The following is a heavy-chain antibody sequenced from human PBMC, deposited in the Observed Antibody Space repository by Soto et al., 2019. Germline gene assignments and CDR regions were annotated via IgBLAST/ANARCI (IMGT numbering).Heavy chain of an antibody. J-gene: IGHJ3*02. CDR2: IYYSGNT. D-gene: IGHD4-17*01. CDR3: ARGAADYGDAFDI. CDR1: GGSTSRGAYY. Sequence: SETLSLTCTVSGGSTSRGAYYWSWIRQHPVRGLEWIAYIYYSGNTFYNPSLKSRLTISLDTSKNQFSLNLTSVTAADTAVYYCARGAADYGDAFDIWGQGTMVTVSS. V-gene: IGHV4-31*03.